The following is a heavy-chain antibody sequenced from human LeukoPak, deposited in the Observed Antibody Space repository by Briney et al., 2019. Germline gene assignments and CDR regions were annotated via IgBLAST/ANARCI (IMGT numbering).Heavy chain of an antibody. CDR3: ARDGDYYDSSGSPRGAFDI. Sequence: PGGSLRLSCAASGFTFSSYWMSWVRQAPGKGLEWVSVIYSGGSTYYADSVKGRFTISRHNSKNTLYLQMNSLRAEDTAVYYCARDGDYYDSSGSPRGAFDIWGQGTMVTVSS. D-gene: IGHD3-22*01. CDR2: IYSGGST. V-gene: IGHV3-53*04. J-gene: IGHJ3*02. CDR1: GFTFSSYW.